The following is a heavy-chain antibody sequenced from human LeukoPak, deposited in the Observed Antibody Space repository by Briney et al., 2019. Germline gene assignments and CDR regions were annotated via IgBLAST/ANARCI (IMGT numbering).Heavy chain of an antibody. D-gene: IGHD6-19*01. CDR1: GGSISSYY. V-gene: IGHV4-59*08. J-gene: IGHJ4*02. CDR2: IYYSGST. CDR3: ARFGGWQYYFDY. Sequence: PSETLSLTCTVSGGSISSYYWSWIRQPPGKGLEWIGYIYYSGSTNYNPSLKSRATISVDTSRNQFSLQLSSVTAADTAVYYCARFGGWQYYFDYWGQGTLVTVSS.